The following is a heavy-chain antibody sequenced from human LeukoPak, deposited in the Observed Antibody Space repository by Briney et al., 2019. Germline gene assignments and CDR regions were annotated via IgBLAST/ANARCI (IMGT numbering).Heavy chain of an antibody. CDR3: ARLNYDFWSVNWFDP. CDR2: IYTSGST. CDR1: GRLISSYY. J-gene: IGHJ5*02. Sequence: SDTLPLTCTVSGRLISSYYWMCIRDPPGKGLVGIGYIYTSGSTNYNPSLKSRVTISVDTSKNQFSLKLSSVTAADTAVYYCARLNYDFWSVNWFDPWGQGTLVTVSS. V-gene: IGHV4-4*09. D-gene: IGHD3-3*01.